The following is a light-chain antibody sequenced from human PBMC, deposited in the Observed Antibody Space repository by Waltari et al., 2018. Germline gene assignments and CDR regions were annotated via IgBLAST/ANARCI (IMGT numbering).Light chain of an antibody. CDR1: QSLLQNGYNY. Sequence: DIARTQSPLSLPVTPGEPASISCRSSQSLLQNGYNYLDWYLQKPGQSPQRLISLVSDRASGVPERFSGRASDTDFTLRISRVGAEDVGVYYCMQALETPRTFGQGTKLEI. J-gene: IGKJ2*01. V-gene: IGKV2-28*01. CDR2: LVS. CDR3: MQALETPRT.